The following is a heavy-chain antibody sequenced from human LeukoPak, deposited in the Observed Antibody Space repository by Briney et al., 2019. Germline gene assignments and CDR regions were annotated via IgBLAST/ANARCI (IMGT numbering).Heavy chain of an antibody. CDR3: AKDRNDVVVVADDAFDI. CDR1: GFTFSSYA. Sequence: GGSLRLSCAASGFTFSSYAMSWVRQAPGKGLEWVSAISGSGGSTYYADSVKGRFTISRDNSKNTLYLQMNSLRAEDTAVYYCAKDRNDVVVVADDAFDIWGQGTMVTVSS. V-gene: IGHV3-23*01. J-gene: IGHJ3*02. CDR2: ISGSGGST. D-gene: IGHD2-15*01.